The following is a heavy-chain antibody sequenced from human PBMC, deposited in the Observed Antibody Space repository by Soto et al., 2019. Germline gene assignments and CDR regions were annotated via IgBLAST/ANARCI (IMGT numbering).Heavy chain of an antibody. J-gene: IGHJ4*02. CDR1: GGSMNAHF. V-gene: IGHV4-4*07. CDR2: IHISGIT. Sequence: QVHLQESGPGLVKPSETLSLTCTVSGGSMNAHFWSWIRQSAGKGLEWIGHIHISGITTYNPSLKSRVTMSSDPPKNQLSLKLTSVTAADTAVYYCARINGGSPDFWGQGTLVSVPS. D-gene: IGHD2-15*01. CDR3: ARINGGSPDF.